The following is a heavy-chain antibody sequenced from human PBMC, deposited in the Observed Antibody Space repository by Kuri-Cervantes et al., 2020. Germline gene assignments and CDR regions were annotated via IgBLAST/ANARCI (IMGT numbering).Heavy chain of an antibody. CDR1: VESFSGYS. CDR2: VNHSGST. D-gene: IGHD6-13*01. J-gene: IGHJ5*02. V-gene: IGHV4-34*01. Sequence: SQTLSLTCAVYVESFSGYSWTWIRQPPGKGLEWIGEVNHSGSTNYNPSLKSRVTISVDTSKNQFSLKLSSVTAADTAVYYCARDPPDSISGPGWFDPWGQGTLVTVSS. CDR3: ARDPPDSISGPGWFDP.